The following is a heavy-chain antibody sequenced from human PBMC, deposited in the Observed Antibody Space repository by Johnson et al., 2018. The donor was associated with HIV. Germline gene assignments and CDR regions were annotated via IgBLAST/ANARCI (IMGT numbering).Heavy chain of an antibody. CDR2: INWNGDRT. Sequence: VQLVESGGGVVRPGGSLRLTCAPSGFNFDDYGMSWVRQAPGKGLEWVSGINWNGDRTGYADSVKGRFTISRDNAKNSLYLQMNSLRDEDTALYYCARDNIYGSAWGDAFDVWGQGTMVTVSS. CDR3: ARDNIYGSAWGDAFDV. V-gene: IGHV3-20*04. J-gene: IGHJ3*01. D-gene: IGHD6-19*01. CDR1: GFNFDDYG.